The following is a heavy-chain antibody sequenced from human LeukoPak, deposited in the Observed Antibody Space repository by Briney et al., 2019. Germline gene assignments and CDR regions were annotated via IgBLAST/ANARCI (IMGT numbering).Heavy chain of an antibody. J-gene: IGHJ4*02. D-gene: IGHD1-26*01. V-gene: IGHV3-21*01. CDR3: ARDLGAPVDY. CDR2: ISSSSSYI. CDR1: GFIFSSYS. Sequence: GRSLRLSCTTSGFIFSSYSMNWVRQAPGKGLEWVSSISSSSSYIYYADSVKGRFTISRDNAKNSLYLQMNSLRAEDTAVYYCARDLGAPVDYWGQGTLVTVSS.